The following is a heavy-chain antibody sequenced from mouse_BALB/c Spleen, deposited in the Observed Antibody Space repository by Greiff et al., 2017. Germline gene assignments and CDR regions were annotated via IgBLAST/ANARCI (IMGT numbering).Heavy chain of an antibody. CDR1: GFNINDYY. J-gene: IGHJ4*01. CDR2: IDPENGDT. V-gene: IGHV14-4*02. CDR3: NAAYYYGSSYDAMDY. Sequence: EVQLQESGAELVRSGASVKLSCTASGFNINDYYMHWVKQRPEQGLEWIGWIDPENGDTEYAPKFQGKATMTADTSSNAAYLQLSSLTSEDTAVYYCNAAYYYGSSYDAMDYWGQGTSVTVSS. D-gene: IGHD1-1*01.